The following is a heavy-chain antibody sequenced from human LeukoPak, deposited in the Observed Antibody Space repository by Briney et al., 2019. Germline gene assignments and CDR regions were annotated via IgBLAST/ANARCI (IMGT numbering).Heavy chain of an antibody. Sequence: GGSLRLSCAASGFTFSSYWMHWVRQAPGKGLEWVSSISSSSSYIYYADSVKGRFTISRDNAKNSLYLQMNSLRAEDTAVYYCARATARHDAFDIWGQGTMVTVSS. CDR3: ARATARHDAFDI. J-gene: IGHJ3*02. CDR2: ISSSSSYI. V-gene: IGHV3-21*01. D-gene: IGHD6-6*01. CDR1: GFTFSSYW.